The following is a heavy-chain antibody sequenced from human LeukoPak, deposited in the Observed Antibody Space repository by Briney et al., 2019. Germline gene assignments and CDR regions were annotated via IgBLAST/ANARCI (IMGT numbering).Heavy chain of an antibody. D-gene: IGHD7-27*01. CDR1: GYTFIGYY. J-gene: IGHJ4*02. CDR2: INPNSGGT. Sequence: ASVKVSCKASGYTFIGYYMHWVRQAPGQGLEWMGWINPNSGGTNYAQKFQGRVTMTRDTSISTAYMELSRLRSDDTAVYYCARIPSSADPLGHLNWGQGTLVTVSS. CDR3: ARIPSSADPLGHLN. V-gene: IGHV1-2*02.